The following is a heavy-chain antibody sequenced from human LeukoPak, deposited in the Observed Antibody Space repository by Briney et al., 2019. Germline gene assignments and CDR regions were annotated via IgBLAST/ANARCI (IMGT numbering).Heavy chain of an antibody. CDR1: GYSISSGYY. D-gene: IGHD4-17*01. CDR2: IYHSGST. V-gene: IGHV4-38-2*01. Sequence: SETLSLTCAVSGYSISSGYYWGWIRQPPGKGLEWIGSIYHSGSTYYNPSLKSRVTISVDTSKNQFSLKLSSVTAADTAVYYCARHVLFGGDSDHWYFDLWGRGTLVTVSS. CDR3: ARHVLFGGDSDHWYFDL. J-gene: IGHJ2*01.